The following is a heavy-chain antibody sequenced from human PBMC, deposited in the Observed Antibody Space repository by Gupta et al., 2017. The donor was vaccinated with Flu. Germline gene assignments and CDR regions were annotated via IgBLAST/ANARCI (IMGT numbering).Heavy chain of an antibody. V-gene: IGHV3-73*01. CDR2: IRSKANSYAT. D-gene: IGHD6-19*01. Sequence: HWVRQASGKGLEWVGRIRSKANSYATAYAASVKGRFTISRDDSKNTAYLQMNSLKTEDTAVYYCTGRAVAGTTDYWGQGTLVTVSS. CDR3: TGRAVAGTTDY. J-gene: IGHJ4*02.